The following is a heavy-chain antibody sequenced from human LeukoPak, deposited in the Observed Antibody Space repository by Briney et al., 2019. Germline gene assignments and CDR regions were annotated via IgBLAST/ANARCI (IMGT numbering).Heavy chain of an antibody. CDR1: GGTFSSYA. V-gene: IGHV1-69*13. Sequence: ASVKVSCKASGGTFSSYAISWVRQAPGQGLEWMGGIIPIFGTANYAQKFQGRVTITADESTSTAYMELSSLRSEDTAVYYCANYYDSSGYYDAFDIWGQGTMVTVSS. CDR2: IIPIFGTA. CDR3: ANYYDSSGYYDAFDI. J-gene: IGHJ3*02. D-gene: IGHD3-22*01.